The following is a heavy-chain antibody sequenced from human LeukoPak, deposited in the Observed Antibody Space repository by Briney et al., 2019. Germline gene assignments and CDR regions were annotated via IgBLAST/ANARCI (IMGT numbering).Heavy chain of an antibody. CDR3: ASPQGRSSAAPGY. CDR1: GSTVSSNY. J-gene: IGHJ4*02. D-gene: IGHD2-2*01. CDR2: IYSGGST. Sequence: PGGSLRLSCAASGSTVSSNYMSWVRQAPGKGLEWVSVIYSGGSTYYAESVKGRFTISRDNSKNTLYLQMNSLRAEGTAVYYCASPQGRSSAAPGYWGQGTLVTVSS. V-gene: IGHV3-53*01.